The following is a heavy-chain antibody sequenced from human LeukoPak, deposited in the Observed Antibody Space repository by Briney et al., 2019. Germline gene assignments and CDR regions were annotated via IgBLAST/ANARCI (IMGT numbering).Heavy chain of an antibody. CDR3: ARHSYQPPRVSSSRTNKNWFDP. CDR1: GGSISSSSYY. Sequence: SETLSLTCTVSGGSISSSSYYWGWIRQPPGKGLEWIGNIYYSGSTYYNPSLKSRVTISVDTSKNQFSLKLSSVTAADTAVYYCARHSYQPPRVSSSRTNKNWFDPWGQGTLVTVSS. CDR2: IYYSGST. D-gene: IGHD6-6*01. V-gene: IGHV4-39*01. J-gene: IGHJ5*02.